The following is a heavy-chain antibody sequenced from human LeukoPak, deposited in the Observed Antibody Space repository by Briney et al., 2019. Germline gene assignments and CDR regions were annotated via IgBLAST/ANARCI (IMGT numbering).Heavy chain of an antibody. D-gene: IGHD2-15*01. J-gene: IGHJ5*02. Sequence: EWMGWISAYNGNTNYAQKLQGRLTMTPDTSTSTAYMELRSLRSDDTAVYYCARYRGGSYSPWGQGTLVTVSS. CDR3: ARYRGGSYSP. V-gene: IGHV1-18*01. CDR2: ISAYNGNT.